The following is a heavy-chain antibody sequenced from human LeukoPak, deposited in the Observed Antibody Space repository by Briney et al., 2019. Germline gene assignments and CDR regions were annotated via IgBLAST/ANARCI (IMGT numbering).Heavy chain of an antibody. V-gene: IGHV3-9*03. CDR3: AKEGGPVIAAAGIDY. D-gene: IGHD6-13*01. CDR2: ISWNSGSI. Sequence: GGALRLSCAASGLTFDDYAMHWVRQTPGKGLEWVSGISWNSGSIGYADSVKGRFTISRDNAKNSLFLQMNSLRAEGMALYYCAKEGGPVIAAAGIDYWGQGTLVTVSS. CDR1: GLTFDDYA. J-gene: IGHJ4*02.